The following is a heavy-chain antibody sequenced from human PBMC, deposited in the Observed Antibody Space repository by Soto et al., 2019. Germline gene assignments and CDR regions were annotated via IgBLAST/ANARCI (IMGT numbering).Heavy chain of an antibody. D-gene: IGHD4-17*01. J-gene: IGHJ4*02. CDR2: IRDRANSYTT. CDR1: GFTFSDHY. CDR3: TRVLGYGGNPTVSDY. Sequence: EVQVVEAGGGLVQPGGSLRLLCAASGFTFSDHYIDWVRQAPGKGLEWVGSIRDRANSYTTEYAASVKGRFTVSRDDSKNSVYLQMNSLKTEDTAMYYCTRVLGYGGNPTVSDYWGQGTLVTVSS. V-gene: IGHV3-72*01.